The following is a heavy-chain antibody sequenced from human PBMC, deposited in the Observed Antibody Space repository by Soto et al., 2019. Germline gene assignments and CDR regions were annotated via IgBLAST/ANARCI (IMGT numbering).Heavy chain of an antibody. Sequence: SVKVPCKASGGTFSSYAISGVLQAALRWLDWMGGIIPIFGTANYAQKFQGRVTITADESTSTAYMELSSLRSEDTAVYYCAREPYDFWSGYPRYYYYGMDVWGQGTTVTVSS. CDR1: GGTFSSYA. CDR3: AREPYDFWSGYPRYYYYGMDV. CDR2: IIPIFGTA. V-gene: IGHV1-69*13. J-gene: IGHJ6*02. D-gene: IGHD3-3*01.